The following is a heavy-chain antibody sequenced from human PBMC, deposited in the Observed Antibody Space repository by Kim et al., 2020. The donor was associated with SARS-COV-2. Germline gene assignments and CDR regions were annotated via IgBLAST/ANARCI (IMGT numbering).Heavy chain of an antibody. J-gene: IGHJ1*01. V-gene: IGHV1-69*13. Sequence: SVKVSCKASGGTFSNYAINWVRQAPGRGLEWMGTIIPIFDIRNYAQNFQGRVTITADESTGTAYMELSSIRSDDTGVYFCARSTPQRETRSYDTLVPFDHWGQGTLVAVSS. D-gene: IGHD3-22*01. CDR2: IIPIFDIR. CDR3: ARSTPQRETRSYDTLVPFDH. CDR1: GGTFSNYA.